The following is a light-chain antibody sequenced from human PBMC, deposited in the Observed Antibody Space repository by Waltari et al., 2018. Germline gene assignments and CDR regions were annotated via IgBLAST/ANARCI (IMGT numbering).Light chain of an antibody. J-gene: IGKJ4*01. CDR2: ATS. Sequence: DIQMTPSPSSLSASVGDRVTITCRESQSISKYLIWYQQKPGKAPKLLIYATSTLQRGVPTRFSGSGSGTDFTLTISSLQTEDVATYYCQQSYTTPPRLTFGGGTKVEIK. CDR1: QSISKY. CDR3: QQSYTTPPRLT. V-gene: IGKV1-39*01.